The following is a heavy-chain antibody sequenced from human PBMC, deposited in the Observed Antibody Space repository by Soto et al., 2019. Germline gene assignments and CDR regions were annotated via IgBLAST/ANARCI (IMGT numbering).Heavy chain of an antibody. CDR2: IKQDGSEK. D-gene: IGHD2-15*01. CDR1: GFTFSSYS. Sequence: GGSLRLSCAVSGFTFSSYSMNWVRQAPGKGLEWVANIKQDGSEKYYVDSVKGRFTISRDNAKNSLYLQMNSLRAEDTAVYYCARDIRLNLGGSGPTDAFDIWGQGTMVTVSS. J-gene: IGHJ3*02. V-gene: IGHV3-7*01. CDR3: ARDIRLNLGGSGPTDAFDI.